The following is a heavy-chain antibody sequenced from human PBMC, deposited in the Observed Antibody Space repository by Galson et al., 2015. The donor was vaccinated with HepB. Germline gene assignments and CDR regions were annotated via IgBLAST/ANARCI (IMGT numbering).Heavy chain of an antibody. D-gene: IGHD2-8*02. Sequence: SLRLSCAASGFTFSSCAISWVRQAPGKGLEWVSTISGGGDGTDYADSVKGRFNAHRDNAQHNLPLQMNSLRDEDTAVYYCAKRLGTGAARGFDVWGQGTTVTVSS. V-gene: IGHV3-23*01. CDR1: GFTFSSCA. CDR2: ISGGGDGT. CDR3: AKRLGTGAARGFDV. J-gene: IGHJ6*02.